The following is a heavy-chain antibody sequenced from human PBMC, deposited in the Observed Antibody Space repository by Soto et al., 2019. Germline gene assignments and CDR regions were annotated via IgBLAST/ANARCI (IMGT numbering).Heavy chain of an antibody. V-gene: IGHV4-4*07. CDR3: ASGGQDFWSGPFDY. J-gene: IGHJ4*02. CDR1: AGSISNYY. D-gene: IGHD3-3*01. Sequence: PSETLSLTCTVSAGSISNYYCNWIRQPAGKGLEWIGRIDSSGNINYSPSLKSRLTMSVDTSENQFSLKLSSVTAADTAVYYCASGGQDFWSGPFDYWGQGTPVTVSS. CDR2: IDSSGNI.